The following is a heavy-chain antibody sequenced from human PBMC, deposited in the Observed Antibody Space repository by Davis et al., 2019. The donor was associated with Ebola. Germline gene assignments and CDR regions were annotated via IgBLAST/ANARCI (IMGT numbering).Heavy chain of an antibody. CDR1: GFMFLSYG. V-gene: IGHV3-30*02. CDR3: AKGGARHYFDY. CDR2: IQYDGSNK. J-gene: IGHJ4*02. Sequence: PGGSLRLSCEASGFMFLSYGMHWVRQAPGKGLEWVAFIQYDGSNKYTADSVKGRFTISRDNSKNTVYLQMNSVRAEDTAFYYWAKGGARHYFDYWGQGALVTVSS.